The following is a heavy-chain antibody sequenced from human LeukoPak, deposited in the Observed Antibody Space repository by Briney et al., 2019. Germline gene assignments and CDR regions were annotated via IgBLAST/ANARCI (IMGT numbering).Heavy chain of an antibody. CDR2: ITGSGGNT. Sequence: GGSLRLSCAASGFTFSSYAVSWVRQAPGKGLEWVSGITGSGGNTFYADSVKGRFIISRDISKNTLYLQMNSLRAEDSALYYCARGGRGSAAVVAPRSFDIWGQGTMVTVSS. V-gene: IGHV3-23*01. CDR1: GFTFSSYA. J-gene: IGHJ3*02. CDR3: ARGGRGSAAVVAPRSFDI. D-gene: IGHD3-22*01.